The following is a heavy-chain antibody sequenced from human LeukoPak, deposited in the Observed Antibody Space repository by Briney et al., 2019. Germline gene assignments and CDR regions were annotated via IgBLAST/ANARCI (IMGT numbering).Heavy chain of an antibody. J-gene: IGHJ4*02. CDR3: ARRYYYNLGSFPFDF. Sequence: SETLSLTCSVSGWPFSGYFWGWFRQSSGKGLEWIGEIHNSGTTNYKPSLNSRVIISEDTSKNQFYLNLSSVTAADTAVYYCARRYYYNLGSFPFDFWGQGTLVTVSS. CDR1: GWPFSGYF. D-gene: IGHD3-10*01. V-gene: IGHV4-34*01. CDR2: IHNSGTT.